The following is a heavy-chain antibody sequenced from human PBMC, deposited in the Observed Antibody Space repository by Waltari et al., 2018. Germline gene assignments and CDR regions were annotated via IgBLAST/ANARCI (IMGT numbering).Heavy chain of an antibody. CDR3: VGWNDPINS. CDR2: IGPDGSDK. Sequence: EAQLVQSGGGLVQPGGSLTLSCAASGFTVSRLWMTWIRQAPGQGLQWVAHIGPDGSDKYYVDSVKGRFTISRDNAENSLLLQMSSLRVEDTALYYCVGWNDPINSWGQGTLVAVSS. J-gene: IGHJ4*02. CDR1: GFTVSRLW. V-gene: IGHV3-7*01. D-gene: IGHD1-1*01.